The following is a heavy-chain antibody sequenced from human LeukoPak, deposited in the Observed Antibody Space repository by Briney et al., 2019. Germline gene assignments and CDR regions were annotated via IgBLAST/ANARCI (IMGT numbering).Heavy chain of an antibody. V-gene: IGHV3-64D*06. D-gene: IGHD3-10*01. CDR3: VKDLSRVLDAFDI. CDR1: GFTFSSYA. CDR2: ISSNGGST. J-gene: IGHJ3*02. Sequence: GGSLRLSCSASGFTFSSYAMHWVRQAPGKGLEYVSAISSNGGSTYYADSVKGRFTTSRDNSKNTLYLQMSSLRAEDTAVYYCVKDLSRVLDAFDIWGQGTMVTVSS.